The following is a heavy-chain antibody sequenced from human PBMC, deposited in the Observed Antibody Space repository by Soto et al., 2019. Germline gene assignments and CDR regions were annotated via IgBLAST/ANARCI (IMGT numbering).Heavy chain of an antibody. V-gene: IGHV3-33*06. CDR3: AKKGYSSGRYGMDV. Sequence: GGSLRLSCAASGFTFSNYGMHWVRQAPGKGLEWVAIIWYDGSNKYYADSVKGRFTFSRDNSKNTLYLQMNSLRAEDTAVYYCAKKGYSSGRYGMDVWGQGTTVTVSS. D-gene: IGHD6-19*01. CDR2: IWYDGSNK. J-gene: IGHJ6*02. CDR1: GFTFSNYG.